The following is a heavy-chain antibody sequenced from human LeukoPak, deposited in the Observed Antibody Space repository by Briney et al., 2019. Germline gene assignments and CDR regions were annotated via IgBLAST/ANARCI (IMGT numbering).Heavy chain of an antibody. CDR3: ARDPRYSSSSFDY. V-gene: IGHV4-59*01. CDR2: IYYSGST. D-gene: IGHD6-6*01. CDR1: GGSISSYY. J-gene: IGHJ4*02. Sequence: KPSETLSLTCTVSGGSISSYYWSWIRQPPGKGLEWIGYIYYSGSTNYNPSLKSRVTISVDTSKNQFSLKLSSVTAADTAVYYCARDPRYSSSSFDYWGQGTLVTVSS.